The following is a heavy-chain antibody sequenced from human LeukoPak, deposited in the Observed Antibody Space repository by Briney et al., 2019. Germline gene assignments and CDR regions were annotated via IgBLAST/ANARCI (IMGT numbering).Heavy chain of an antibody. CDR1: GYSISSGYY. CDR3: ARGRYGSGSYFLDY. Sequence: SETLSLTCTVSGYSISSGYYWGWIRQPPGKGLEWIGSIYHSGSTYYNPSLKSRVTMSVDRSKNQFSLKLSSVTAADTAFYYCARGRYGSGSYFLDYWGQGILVTVSS. D-gene: IGHD3-10*01. V-gene: IGHV4-38-2*02. CDR2: IYHSGST. J-gene: IGHJ4*02.